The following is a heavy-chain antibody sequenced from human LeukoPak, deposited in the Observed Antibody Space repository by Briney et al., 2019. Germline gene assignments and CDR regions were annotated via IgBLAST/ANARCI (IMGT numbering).Heavy chain of an antibody. V-gene: IGHV2-5*02. Sequence: SGPTLVNPTQTLTLTCTFSGFSLSTSGVGVGWIRQPPGKALEWLALIYWDDDKRYSPSLKSRLTITKDTSKTQVVLTMTNIDPVDTATYYCAHQWLADLNDAFDIWGQGTMVTVSS. CDR2: IYWDDDK. CDR1: GFSLSTSGVG. D-gene: IGHD6-19*01. CDR3: AHQWLADLNDAFDI. J-gene: IGHJ3*02.